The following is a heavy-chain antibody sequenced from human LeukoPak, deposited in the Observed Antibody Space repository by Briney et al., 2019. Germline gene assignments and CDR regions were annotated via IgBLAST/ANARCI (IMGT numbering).Heavy chain of an antibody. Sequence: SETLSLTCTVSGGSISSYYWSWIRQPPGKGPEWIGYIYYSGSTKYNPSFKSRVTISADTSKNQFSLKLSSVTAADTAVYYCARHGAGSSVWTFDYWGQGTLVTVFS. V-gene: IGHV4-59*08. J-gene: IGHJ4*02. D-gene: IGHD6-19*01. CDR2: IYYSGST. CDR3: ARHGAGSSVWTFDY. CDR1: GGSISSYY.